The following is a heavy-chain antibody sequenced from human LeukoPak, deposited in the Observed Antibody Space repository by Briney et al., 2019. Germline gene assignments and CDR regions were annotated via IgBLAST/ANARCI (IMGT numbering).Heavy chain of an antibody. CDR2: IYPGDSDT. CDR1: GYSFGNYW. J-gene: IGHJ4*02. Sequence: GESLKISCKGSGYSFGNYWIGWVRQMPGKGLEWMGIIYPGDSDTRYSPSFEGQVTISVDKSSTTAYLQWSGLKASDTAVYYCARSTFYYFDYWGQGTLVTVSS. D-gene: IGHD2/OR15-2a*01. V-gene: IGHV5-51*01. CDR3: ARSTFYYFDY.